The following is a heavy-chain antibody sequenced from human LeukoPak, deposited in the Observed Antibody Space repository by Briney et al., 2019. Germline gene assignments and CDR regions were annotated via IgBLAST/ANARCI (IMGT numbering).Heavy chain of an antibody. CDR3: GRDYDRTVDF. CDR2: LNEDGSVK. CDR1: GFTFRDAA. D-gene: IGHD3-22*01. Sequence: GGSLRLSCAASGFTFRDAAMTWVRQAPGKGLEWVAILNEDGSVKYYVDSVKGRFTISRDNAKNSLHLQMHSLRAEDTAVYYCGRDYDRTVDFWGQGTLVTVSS. V-gene: IGHV3-7*04. J-gene: IGHJ4*02.